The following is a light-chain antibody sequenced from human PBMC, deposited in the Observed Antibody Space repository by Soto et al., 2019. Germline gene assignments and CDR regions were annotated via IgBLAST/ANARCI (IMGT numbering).Light chain of an antibody. V-gene: IGLV1-44*01. J-gene: IGLJ2*01. CDR3: SAWDDSIYGPV. CDR2: SDN. CDR1: SSSIGSNP. Sequence: QSVLTQPPSASGTPGQRVAISCSGGSSSIGSNPENWYLHLPGTAHKLLIYSDNHHPSGVTDRFSGSKSVTSASLTISGLQSEDEADYFCSAWDDSIYGPVFGGGTKVTVL.